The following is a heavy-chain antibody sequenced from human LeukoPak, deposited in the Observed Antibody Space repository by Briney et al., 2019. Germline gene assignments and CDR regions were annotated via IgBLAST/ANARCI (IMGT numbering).Heavy chain of an antibody. D-gene: IGHD3-3*01. CDR2: MNPNSGNT. CDR1: GYTFTSYD. CDR3: ARSLIPYYDFWSGFNWFDP. Sequence: ASVKVSCKASGYTFTSYDINWVRQATGQGLEWMGWMNPNSGNTGYAQKFQGRVTMTRNTSISTAYMELSSLRSEDTAVYYCARSLIPYYDFWSGFNWFDPWGQGTLVTVSS. J-gene: IGHJ5*02. V-gene: IGHV1-8*01.